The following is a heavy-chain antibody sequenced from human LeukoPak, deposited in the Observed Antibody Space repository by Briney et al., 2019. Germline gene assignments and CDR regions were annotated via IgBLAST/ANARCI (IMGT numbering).Heavy chain of an antibody. Sequence: GASVKVSCKASGGTFSSYAISWVRQAPGQGLEWMGRIIPIFGTANYAQKFQGRVTITTDESTSTAYMELSSLRSEDTAVYYCARRLRFFSYYMDAWGKGTTVTVSS. CDR3: ARRLRFFSYYMDA. V-gene: IGHV1-69*05. D-gene: IGHD3-3*01. J-gene: IGHJ6*03. CDR2: IIPIFGTA. CDR1: GGTFSSYA.